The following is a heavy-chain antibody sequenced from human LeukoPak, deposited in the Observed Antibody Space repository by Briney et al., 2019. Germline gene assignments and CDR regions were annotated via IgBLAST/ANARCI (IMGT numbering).Heavy chain of an antibody. Sequence: ASVKVSCKASGGTFSSYAISWVRQAPGQGLEWMGRIIPILGIANYAQKFQGRVTITADKSTSTAYMELSSLRSEGTAVYYCARDRIPPTTVTTVIADYWGQGTLVTVSS. D-gene: IGHD4-17*01. CDR3: ARDRIPPTTVTTVIADY. CDR1: GGTFSSYA. J-gene: IGHJ4*02. V-gene: IGHV1-69*04. CDR2: IIPILGIA.